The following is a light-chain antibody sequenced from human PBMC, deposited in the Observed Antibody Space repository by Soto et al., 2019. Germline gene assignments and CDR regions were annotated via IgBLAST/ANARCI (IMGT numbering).Light chain of an antibody. CDR3: QQHNNWPLT. CDR2: GIS. Sequence: EIVMTQSPATLSVSPGERATLSCRASQSVSSNLAWYQQKPGQAPRLLMYGISTRATGIPARFSGSGSGTEFTLTSSSLHSEDVAIYYCQQHNNWPLTFGGGTKVEIK. J-gene: IGKJ4*01. CDR1: QSVSSN. V-gene: IGKV3-15*01.